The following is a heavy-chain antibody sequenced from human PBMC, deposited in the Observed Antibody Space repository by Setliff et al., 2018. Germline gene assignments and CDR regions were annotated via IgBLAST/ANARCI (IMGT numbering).Heavy chain of an antibody. D-gene: IGHD6-6*01. Sequence: SVKVSCKASGATFSSYGISWVRQAPGQGLEWMGGTIPMFGTTEYAQKFQGRLTIITDEPTNKAFMQLSSLRSDDTAVYYCVREGVDRRSSTDYRYYMNVWGKGTTVTVSS. CDR1: GATFSSYG. V-gene: IGHV1-69*05. J-gene: IGHJ6*03. CDR2: TIPMFGTT. CDR3: VREGVDRRSSTDYRYYMNV.